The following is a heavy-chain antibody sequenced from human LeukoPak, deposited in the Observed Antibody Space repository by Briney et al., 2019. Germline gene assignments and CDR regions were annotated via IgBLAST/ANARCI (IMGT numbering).Heavy chain of an antibody. CDR1: GFTFSSYS. J-gene: IGHJ4*02. CDR2: ISGSGGYT. Sequence: GGSLRLSCAGFGFTFSSYSMNWVRQAPGKGLEWVSGISGSGGYTYYADSVKGRFTISRDNSKNTLYLQMNYLRVEDTAIYYCAKAQQILRYFGPSDYWGQGTLVTVSS. V-gene: IGHV3-23*01. D-gene: IGHD3-9*01. CDR3: AKAQQILRYFGPSDY.